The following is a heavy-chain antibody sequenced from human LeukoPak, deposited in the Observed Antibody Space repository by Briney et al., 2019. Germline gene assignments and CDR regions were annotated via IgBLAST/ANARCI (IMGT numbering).Heavy chain of an antibody. V-gene: IGHV1-18*04. D-gene: IGHD2/OR15-2a*01. CDR1: GYTFTGYY. CDR3: ARDRNIRLVVLVGHNWFDP. J-gene: IGHJ5*02. Sequence: GASVKVSCKASGYTFTGYYMHWVRQAPGQGLEWMGWISAYNGNTNYAQKLQGRVTMTTDTSTSTAYMELRSLRSDDTAVYYCARDRNIRLVVLVGHNWFDPWGQGTLVTVSS. CDR2: ISAYNGNT.